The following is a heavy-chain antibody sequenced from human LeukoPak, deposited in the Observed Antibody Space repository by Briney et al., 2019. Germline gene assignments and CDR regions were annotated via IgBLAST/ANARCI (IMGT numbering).Heavy chain of an antibody. J-gene: IGHJ3*02. D-gene: IGHD2-15*01. CDR1: GGSISSYY. CDR2: IYYSGST. V-gene: IGHV4-59*01. CDR3: ARGIVVVVAGARAFDI. Sequence: SETLSLTCTVSGGSISSYYWSWIRQPPGKGLEWIGYIYYSGSTNYNPSLKSRVTISVGTSKNQFSLKLSSVTAADTAVYYCARGIVVVVAGARAFDIWGQGTMVTVSS.